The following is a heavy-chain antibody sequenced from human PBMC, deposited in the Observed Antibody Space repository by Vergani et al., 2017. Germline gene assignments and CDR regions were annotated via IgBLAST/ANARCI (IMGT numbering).Heavy chain of an antibody. D-gene: IGHD1-26*01. V-gene: IGHV4-4*03. Sequence: QVQLQESGPGLVKPPGTLSLTCAVSGDSISSNNCWTWVRQPPGKGLEWIGEICHTEDTKYSPSLKSRVTVSVDESRNLFSLRLHSVTAADTAVYYCATIGYRRWSYYFDYWGQGILITVSS. CDR3: ATIGYRRWSYYFDY. CDR1: GDSISSNNC. CDR2: ICHTEDT. J-gene: IGHJ4*02.